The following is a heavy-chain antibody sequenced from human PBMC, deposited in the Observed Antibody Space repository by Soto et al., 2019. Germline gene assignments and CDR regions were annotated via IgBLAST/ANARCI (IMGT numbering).Heavy chain of an antibody. D-gene: IGHD3-3*01. Sequence: WETLSLTCTVSGGSISSSSYYWGWIRKPPGKGLEWLGSIYYSGSTYYNPSLKSRVTISVDTSKHQVSLQLSSVTTADTAVYYCARLPFTLFGVVNLDYWGQGTLVTVSS. V-gene: IGHV4-39*01. J-gene: IGHJ4*02. CDR3: ARLPFTLFGVVNLDY. CDR1: GGSISSSSYY. CDR2: IYYSGST.